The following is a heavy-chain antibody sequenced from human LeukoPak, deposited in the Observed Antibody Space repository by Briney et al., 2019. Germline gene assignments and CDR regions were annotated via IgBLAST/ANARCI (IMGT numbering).Heavy chain of an antibody. CDR2: IYYSGST. J-gene: IGHJ4*02. CDR3: ARVPNSGWYYFDY. CDR1: GGSISSYY. Sequence: PSETLSLTCTVSGGSISSYYWSWIRQPPGKGLEWIGYIYYSGSTSYNPSLKSQVTISVGTSKNQFSLKLSSVTAADTAVYYCARVPNSGWYYFDYWGQGTLVTVSS. D-gene: IGHD6-19*01. V-gene: IGHV4-59*01.